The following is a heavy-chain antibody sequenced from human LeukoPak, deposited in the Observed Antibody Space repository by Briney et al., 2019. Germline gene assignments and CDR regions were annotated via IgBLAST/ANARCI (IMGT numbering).Heavy chain of an antibody. CDR2: ISSSSSYI. D-gene: IGHD3-9*01. CDR1: GFTFSSYS. V-gene: IGHV3-21*01. J-gene: IGHJ3*02. CDR3: ARARVRYFDWLPQKGDAFDI. Sequence: GGSLRLSCAASGFTFSSYSMNWVRQAPGKGLEWVSSISSSSSYIYYADSVKGRFTISRDNAKNSLYLQMNSLRAEDTAVYYCARARVRYFDWLPQKGDAFDIWGQGTMDTVSS.